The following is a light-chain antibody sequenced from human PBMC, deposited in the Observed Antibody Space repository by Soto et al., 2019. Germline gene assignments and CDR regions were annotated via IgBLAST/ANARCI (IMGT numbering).Light chain of an antibody. J-gene: IGLJ1*01. CDR3: NSYASSSTLDV. Sequence: QSVLTQPASVSGSPGQSITISCTGTSSDVGGYNYVSWYQQHPGKALKLMIYEVSNRPSGVSNRFSGSKSGNTASLTISGLQAEDEADYYCNSYASSSTLDVFGTGTKVTVL. V-gene: IGLV2-14*01. CDR2: EVS. CDR1: SSDVGGYNY.